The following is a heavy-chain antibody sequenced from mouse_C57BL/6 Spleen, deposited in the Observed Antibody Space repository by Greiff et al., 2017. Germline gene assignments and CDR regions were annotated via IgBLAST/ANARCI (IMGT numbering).Heavy chain of an antibody. D-gene: IGHD1-1*01. CDR1: GYTFTSYW. V-gene: IGHV1-64*01. CDR3: ASEGNYYGSSSWFAY. CDR2: IHPNSGST. J-gene: IGHJ3*01. Sequence: QVQLKQPGAELVKPGASVKLSCKASGYTFTSYWMHWVKQRPGQGLEWIGMIHPNSGSTNYNEKFKSKATLTVDKSSSTAYMQLSSLTSEDSAVYYCASEGNYYGSSSWFAYWGQGTLVTVSA.